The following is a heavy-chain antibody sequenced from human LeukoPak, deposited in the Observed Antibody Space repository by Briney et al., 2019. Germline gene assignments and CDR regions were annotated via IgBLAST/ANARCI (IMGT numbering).Heavy chain of an antibody. J-gene: IGHJ3*02. Sequence: PSETLSLTCTVSGGSISSSSYYWGWIRQPPGKGLEWIGSICYSGSTYYNPSLKSRVTISVDTSKNQFSLKLSSVTAADTAVYYCARLPYCSSTSCYSEAYDAFDIWGQRTMVTVSS. CDR3: ARLPYCSSTSCYSEAYDAFDI. CDR2: ICYSGST. D-gene: IGHD2-2*01. V-gene: IGHV4-39*01. CDR1: GGSISSSSYY.